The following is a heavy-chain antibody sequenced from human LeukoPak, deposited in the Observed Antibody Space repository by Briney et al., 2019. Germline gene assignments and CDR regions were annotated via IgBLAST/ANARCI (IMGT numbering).Heavy chain of an antibody. CDR3: GRESLGYFDY. V-gene: IGHV1-8*01. CDR1: GYTFTSYD. Sequence: GASVKVSCKAPGYTFTSYDINWVRQATGQGLEWMGWMNPNSGNTGYAQKFQGRVTMTTDTSTSTAYMELRSLRSDDTAVYYCGRESLGYFDYWGQGTLVTVSS. J-gene: IGHJ4*02. CDR2: MNPNSGNT. D-gene: IGHD3-16*01.